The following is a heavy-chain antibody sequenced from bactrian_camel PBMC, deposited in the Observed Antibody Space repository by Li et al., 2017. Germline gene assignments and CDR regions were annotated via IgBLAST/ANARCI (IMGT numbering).Heavy chain of an antibody. CDR3: AGAGPRWPGNCGEYNY. V-gene: IGHV3S57*01. Sequence: VQLVESGGGSVQAGGSLRLSCAASGYTVSRYCMGWFRQSPGKERERVAAITRASSISYADSVKGRFTISEDNAKNTLYLQMNSLKPEDSAMYYCAGAGPRWPGNCGEYNYWGQGTQVT. CDR1: GYTVSRYC. D-gene: IGHD7*01. CDR2: ITRASSI. J-gene: IGHJ4*01.